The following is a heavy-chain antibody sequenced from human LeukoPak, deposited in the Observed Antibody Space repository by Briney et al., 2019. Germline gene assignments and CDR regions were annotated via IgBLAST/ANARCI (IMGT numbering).Heavy chain of an antibody. J-gene: IGHJ4*02. CDR2: INPNSGGT. CDR1: GYTFTGYY. V-gene: IGHV1-2*06. D-gene: IGHD6-6*01. CDR3: ARGDLTSIAARISFDY. Sequence: GASVKVSCKASGYTFTGYYMHWVQQAPGQGLEWMGRINPNSGGTNYAQKFQGRVTMTRDTSISTAYMELSRLRSDDTAVYYCARGDLTSIAARISFDYWGQGTLVTVSS.